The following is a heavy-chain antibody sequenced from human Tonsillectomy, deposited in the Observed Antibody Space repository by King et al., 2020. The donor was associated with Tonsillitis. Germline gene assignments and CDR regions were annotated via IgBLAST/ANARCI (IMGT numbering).Heavy chain of an antibody. CDR3: AKGGHCTNGVCYGLIDY. J-gene: IGHJ4*02. V-gene: IGHV3-43D*03. CDR1: GFIFDDYA. Sequence: VQLVESGGVVVQPGGSLRLSCAASGFIFDDYAMHWVRQAPGKGLEWVSLISWDGGSTYYADSVKGRFTIYRDNSKNSVNLQMNSLRAEDTALYYCAKGGHCTNGVCYGLIDYWGQGTLVTVSS. CDR2: ISWDGGST. D-gene: IGHD2-8*01.